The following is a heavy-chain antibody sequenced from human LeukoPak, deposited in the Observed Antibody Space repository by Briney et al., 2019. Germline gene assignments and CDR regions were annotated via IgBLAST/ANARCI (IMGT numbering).Heavy chain of an antibody. CDR1: GFTFSTYW. J-gene: IGHJ5*02. CDR3: ARSRVVAGTSEFDA. Sequence: GGSLRLSCTASGFTFSTYWMNWVRQAPGKGLEWVANIKEDGSKKYYVDSEKGRFTISRDNGKNSLYLQMNSLRPARTAVYFCARSRVVAGTSEFDAGSEGSLVTVSS. CDR2: IKEDGSKK. V-gene: IGHV3-7*01. D-gene: IGHD6-19*01.